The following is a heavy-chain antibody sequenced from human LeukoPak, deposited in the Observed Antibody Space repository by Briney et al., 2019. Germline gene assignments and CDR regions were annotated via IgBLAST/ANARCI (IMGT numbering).Heavy chain of an antibody. D-gene: IGHD3-22*01. V-gene: IGHV4-59*12. CDR3: ARVTTYYYDSSGYHNWFDP. Sequence: ASETLSLTCTVSGGSISSYYWSWIRQPPGKGLEWIGYIYHSGSTYYNPSLKSRVTISVDRSKNQFSLKLSSVTAADTAVYYCARVTTYYYDSSGYHNWFDPWGQGTLVTVSS. J-gene: IGHJ5*02. CDR1: GGSISSYY. CDR2: IYHSGST.